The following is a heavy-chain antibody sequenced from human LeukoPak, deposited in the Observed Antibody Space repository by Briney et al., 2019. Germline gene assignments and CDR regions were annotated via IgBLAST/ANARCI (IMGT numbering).Heavy chain of an antibody. V-gene: IGHV3-15*01. CDR1: GFTFSDYY. CDR3: TIRTIIGSFDY. Sequence: GGSLRLSCAASGFTFSDYYMSWIRQAPGKGLEWVGRIKSKTDGGTTDCAAPVKGRFTISRDDSKNTLYLQMNSLKTEDTAVYYCTIRTIIGSFDYWGQGTLVTVSS. J-gene: IGHJ4*02. CDR2: IKSKTDGGTT. D-gene: IGHD2-2*01.